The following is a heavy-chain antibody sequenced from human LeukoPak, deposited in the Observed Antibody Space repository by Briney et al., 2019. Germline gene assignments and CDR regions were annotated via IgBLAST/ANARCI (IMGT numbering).Heavy chain of an antibody. V-gene: IGHV3-30-3*01. CDR1: GFTFSSYA. Sequence: GGSLRLSCAASGFTFSSYAMHWVRQAPGKGLGWGAVISYDGSNKYYVDSVKGRFTISRDNSKNQLYLQMNSLRAEDTAVYYCARTGVTMIVVDSLADYFQHWGQGTLVTVSS. CDR2: ISYDGSNK. J-gene: IGHJ1*01. D-gene: IGHD3-22*01. CDR3: ARTGVTMIVVDSLADYFQH.